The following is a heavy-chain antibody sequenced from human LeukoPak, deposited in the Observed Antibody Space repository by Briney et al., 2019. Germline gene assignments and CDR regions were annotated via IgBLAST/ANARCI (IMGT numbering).Heavy chain of an antibody. D-gene: IGHD3-3*01. CDR1: GFTFSSYA. CDR3: AKDLVTIFGVVSLSPDY. V-gene: IGHV3-23*01. J-gene: IGHJ4*02. CDR2: ISGSGGST. Sequence: GGSLRLSCAASGFTFSSYAMSWVRQAPGKGLEWVSAISGSGGSTYYADSVKGRFTISRDNSKNPLYLQMNSLRAEDTAVYYCAKDLVTIFGVVSLSPDYWGQGTLVTVSS.